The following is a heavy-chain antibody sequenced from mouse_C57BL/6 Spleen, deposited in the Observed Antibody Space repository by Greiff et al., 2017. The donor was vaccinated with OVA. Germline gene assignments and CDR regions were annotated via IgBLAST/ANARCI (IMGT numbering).Heavy chain of an antibody. CDR2: IDPSDSYT. V-gene: IGHV1-50*01. Sequence: QVHVKQPGAELVKPGASVKLSCKASGYTFTSYWMQWVKQRPGQGLEWIGEIDPSDSYTNYNQKFKGKATLTVDTSSSTAYMQLSSLTSEDSAVYYCARGGEGYFDYWGQGTTLTVSS. CDR1: GYTFTSYW. CDR3: ARGGEGYFDY. J-gene: IGHJ2*01.